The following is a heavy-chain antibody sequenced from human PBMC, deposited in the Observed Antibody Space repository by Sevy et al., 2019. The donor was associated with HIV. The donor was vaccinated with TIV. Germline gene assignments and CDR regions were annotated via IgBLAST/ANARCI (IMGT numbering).Heavy chain of an antibody. D-gene: IGHD2-15*01. CDR3: ARRRLGSLNFDY. J-gene: IGHJ4*02. V-gene: IGHV4-39*01. CDR2: IYYSGST. CDR1: GGSISSSSCY. Sequence: SETLSLTCTVSGGSISSSSCYWGWIRQPPGKGLEWIGSIYYSGSTYYNPSLKSRVTISVDTSKNQFSLKLSSVTAADTAVYYCARRRLGSLNFDYWGQGTLVTVSS.